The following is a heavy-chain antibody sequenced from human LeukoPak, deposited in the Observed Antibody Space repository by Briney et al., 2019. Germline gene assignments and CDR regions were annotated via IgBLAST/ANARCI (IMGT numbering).Heavy chain of an antibody. V-gene: IGHV3-48*01. CDR3: AKDGYSGYVD. CDR1: GFTFSNYN. J-gene: IGHJ4*02. Sequence: GGSLRLSCAASGFTFSNYNMNWVRQPPGKGLQWVSYISSSSNIIYYADSVKGRFTISRDNAKNSLFLQMNSLRAEDTAVYYCAKDGYSGYVDWGQGTLVTVSS. D-gene: IGHD5-12*01. CDR2: ISSSSNII.